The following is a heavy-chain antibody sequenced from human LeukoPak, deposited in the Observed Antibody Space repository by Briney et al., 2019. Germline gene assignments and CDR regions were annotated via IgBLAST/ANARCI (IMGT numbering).Heavy chain of an antibody. V-gene: IGHV1-69*01. Sequence: SVKVSCKASGGTFSSYAISWVRQAPGQGLEWMGGIIPIFGTANYAQKFQGRVTITADESTSTAYMELSSLRSEDTAVYYCARGSPQFGELLRRDYYYYYMDVWGKGATVTISS. J-gene: IGHJ6*03. CDR2: IIPIFGTA. CDR3: ARGSPQFGELLRRDYYYYYMDV. CDR1: GGTFSSYA. D-gene: IGHD3-10*01.